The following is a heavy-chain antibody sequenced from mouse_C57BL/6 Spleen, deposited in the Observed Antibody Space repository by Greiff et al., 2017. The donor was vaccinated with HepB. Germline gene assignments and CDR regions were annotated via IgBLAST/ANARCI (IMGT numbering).Heavy chain of an antibody. J-gene: IGHJ2*01. V-gene: IGHV1-4*01. D-gene: IGHD1-1*01. Sequence: VQLQQSGAELARPGASVKMSCKASGYTFTSYTMHWVKQRPGQGLEWIGYINPSSGYTKYNQKFKDKATLTADKSSSTAYMQLRSLTSEDSAVYYCARRDTTAVFDYWGQGTTLTVSS. CDR3: ARRDTTAVFDY. CDR2: INPSSGYT. CDR1: GYTFTSYT.